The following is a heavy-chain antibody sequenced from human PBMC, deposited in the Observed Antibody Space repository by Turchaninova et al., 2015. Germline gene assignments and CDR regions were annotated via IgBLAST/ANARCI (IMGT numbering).Heavy chain of an antibody. V-gene: IGHV4-39*07. Sequence: QLQLQESGPGLVKPSETLSLTCTVSGGFISVSGFYWGWIRQPPGKGLEGIGCVYFSGETYFDPSLKSRVTISVDTSKNQVSLKRRAVTAADTAMYYCVRDRGDYYFDYWGQGTLVTVSS. CDR2: VYFSGET. J-gene: IGHJ4*02. CDR3: VRDRGDYYFDY. CDR1: GGFISVSGFY. D-gene: IGHD2-21*02.